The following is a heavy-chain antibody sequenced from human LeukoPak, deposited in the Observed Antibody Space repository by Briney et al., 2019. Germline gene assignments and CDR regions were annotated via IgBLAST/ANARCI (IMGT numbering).Heavy chain of an antibody. Sequence: SETLSLTCTVSGDSISSYYCSWIRQPPGKGLEWIGYIYYSGTTNYNPSLMSRVTIAVDTSKNQFSLKLSSVTAADTAVYYCARHSSLAHFDHWGQGSLVTVSS. CDR3: ARHSSLAHFDH. V-gene: IGHV4-59*01. CDR1: GDSISSYY. CDR2: IYYSGTT. J-gene: IGHJ4*02.